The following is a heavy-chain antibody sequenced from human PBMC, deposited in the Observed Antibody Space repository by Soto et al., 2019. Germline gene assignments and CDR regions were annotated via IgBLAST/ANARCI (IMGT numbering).Heavy chain of an antibody. V-gene: IGHV4-39*02. D-gene: IGHD3-10*01. CDR3: ARGGITMAWNYYYYGMDV. J-gene: IGHJ6*02. Sequence: SETLCVTWTVSGGSISRSSYYGCWIRQPPGKGLEWMGSIYYSGSTYYNPSLKSRVAISVDTSKTHLHLKLSSVTAADTAVYYCARGGITMAWNYYYYGMDVRGQGPTVT. CDR1: GGSISRSSYY. CDR2: IYYSGST.